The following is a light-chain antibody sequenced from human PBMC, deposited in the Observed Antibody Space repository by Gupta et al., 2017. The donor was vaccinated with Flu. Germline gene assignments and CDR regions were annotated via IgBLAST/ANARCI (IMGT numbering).Light chain of an antibody. Sequence: GDALPNQYVYWFQQKPGQAPALLIYKDNERPSGIPERFSASGSGTTVTLTISGVQGEDEADYYCQSADSTSTYYVFGAGTKVTVL. CDR2: KDN. CDR1: ALPNQY. V-gene: IGLV3-25*03. J-gene: IGLJ1*01. CDR3: QSADSTSTYYV.